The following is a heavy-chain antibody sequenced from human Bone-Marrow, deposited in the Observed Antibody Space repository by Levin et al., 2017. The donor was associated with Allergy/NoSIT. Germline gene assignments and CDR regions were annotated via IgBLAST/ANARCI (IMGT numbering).Heavy chain of an antibody. V-gene: IGHV6-1*01. Sequence: SQTLSLTCAISGDSVSSNSVTWDWIRQSPSRGLEWLGRTYYKSEWLHDYAVSVRSRITINPDTSKNQFSLHLNSVTPEDTDVYYCVRRATSSMAFDIWGQGTMVTVSS. CDR3: VRRATSSMAFDI. D-gene: IGHD2/OR15-2a*01. CDR2: TYYKSEWLH. J-gene: IGHJ3*02. CDR1: GDSVSSNSVT.